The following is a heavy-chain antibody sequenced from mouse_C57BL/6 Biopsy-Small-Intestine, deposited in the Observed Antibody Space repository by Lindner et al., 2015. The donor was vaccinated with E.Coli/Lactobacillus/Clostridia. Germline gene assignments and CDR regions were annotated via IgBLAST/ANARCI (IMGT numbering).Heavy chain of an antibody. CDR1: GYSFTGYF. V-gene: IGHV1-42*01. CDR2: INPSTGGT. J-gene: IGHJ2*01. Sequence: VQLQESGPELVKPGASVKISCKASGYSFTGYFVNWVKQSPEKSLEWIGEINPSTGGTTHNQKFKAKATLTADKSSSTVYMQLMGLTSEDSAVYYCARSHAEGDYWGQGTTLTVSS. CDR3: ARSHAEGDY.